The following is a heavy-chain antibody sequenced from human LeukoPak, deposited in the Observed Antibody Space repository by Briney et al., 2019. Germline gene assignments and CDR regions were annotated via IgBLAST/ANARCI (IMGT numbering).Heavy chain of an antibody. J-gene: IGHJ5*02. CDR3: ARAPYISSWYWFDP. D-gene: IGHD6-13*01. Sequence: PSQTLSLTCTVSGGSISSGSYYWSWIRQPAGKGLEWIGRIYTSGSTNYNPSLKSRITISVATSKNQFSLKLSSVTAADTAVYYCARAPYISSWYWFDPWGQGTLVTVSS. CDR2: IYTSGST. V-gene: IGHV4-61*02. CDR1: GGSISSGSYY.